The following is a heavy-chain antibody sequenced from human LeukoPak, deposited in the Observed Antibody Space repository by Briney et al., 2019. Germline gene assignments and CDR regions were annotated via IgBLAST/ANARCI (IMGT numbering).Heavy chain of an antibody. CDR2: INQSGST. D-gene: IGHD3-10*01. V-gene: IGHV4-34*01. CDR1: GGSFSGYY. J-gene: IGHJ4*02. Sequence: SETLSLTCAVYGGSFSGYYWSWIRQPPGKGLEWIGEINQSGSTNHNPSLKGRVTISVDTSKNQFSLKVCSVTAADTAVYYCARGYGSGFAYWGQGTLVTVSS. CDR3: ARGYGSGFAY.